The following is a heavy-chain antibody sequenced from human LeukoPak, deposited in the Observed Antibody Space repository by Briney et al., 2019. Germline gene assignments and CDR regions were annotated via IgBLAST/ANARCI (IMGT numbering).Heavy chain of an antibody. CDR2: IFYSGST. J-gene: IGHJ6*03. D-gene: IGHD6-19*01. V-gene: IGHV4-39*07. CDR1: GGSISTSNYY. CDR3: ARAATGYSSGWYGHYYYYMDV. Sequence: PSETLSLTCTVSGGSISTSNYYWGWIRQPPGKGLEWIGNIFYSGSTYYNPSLKSRVTISVDTSKNQFSLKLSSVTAADTAVYYCARAATGYSSGWYGHYYYYMDVWGKGTTVTVSS.